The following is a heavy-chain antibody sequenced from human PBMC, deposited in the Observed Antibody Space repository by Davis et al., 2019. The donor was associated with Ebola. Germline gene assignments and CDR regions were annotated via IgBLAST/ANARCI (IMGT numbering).Heavy chain of an antibody. CDR1: GFTLSDYY. CDR2: TRNKANSYST. J-gene: IGHJ4*02. D-gene: IGHD1-1*01. Sequence: PGGLRLSCAASGFTLSDYYMDWVRQAPGKGLEWVGRTRNKANSYSTQYAASVRGRFIVSRDDSKNSLFLQMSSLKTEDTAVYYCARAGSYNWRDFDSWGQGTLVTVSS. V-gene: IGHV3-72*01. CDR3: ARAGSYNWRDFDS.